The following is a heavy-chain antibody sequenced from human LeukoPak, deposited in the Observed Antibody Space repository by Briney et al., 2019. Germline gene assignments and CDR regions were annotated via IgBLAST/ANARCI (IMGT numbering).Heavy chain of an antibody. V-gene: IGHV3-74*01. D-gene: IGHD3-3*01. CDR3: ARGDFWSGYYNRLDY. CDR1: GFTFSSYW. CDR2: INSDGSST. J-gene: IGHJ4*02. Sequence: PGGSLRLSCAASGFTFSSYWMHWVRQAPGKGLVWVSRINSDGSSTSYAGSVKGRFTISRDNAKNTLYLQMNSLRAGDTAVYYCARGDFWSGYYNRLDYWGQGTLVTVSS.